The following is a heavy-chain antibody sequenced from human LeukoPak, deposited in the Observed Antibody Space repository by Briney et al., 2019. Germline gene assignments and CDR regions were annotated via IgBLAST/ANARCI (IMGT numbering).Heavy chain of an antibody. CDR2: INTKGNRP. J-gene: IGHJ4*02. CDR1: GFTFSSYA. Sequence: GGSLRLSCAASGFTFSSYAMHWVRQAPGKGLEYVSSINTKGNRPFYANSVKGRFTVSRDNSKNMVYLQMGSLRAEDMAVYYCARDPGRAGTTEWYYFDSWGQGTLVTVSS. CDR3: ARDPGRAGTTEWYYFDS. V-gene: IGHV3-64*01. D-gene: IGHD3-3*01.